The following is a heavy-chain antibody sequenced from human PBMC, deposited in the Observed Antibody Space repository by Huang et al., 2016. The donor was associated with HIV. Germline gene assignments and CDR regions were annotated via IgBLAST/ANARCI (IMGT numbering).Heavy chain of an antibody. D-gene: IGHD3-3*01. CDR1: GFTFGDYA. CDR2: IRRKASGGTT. CDR3: TRENYDFWSGYYKYYFDY. V-gene: IGHV3-49*05. Sequence: EVQLVESGGGLVKPGRSLRLSCTASGFTFGDYAMSWFRQAPGKGLEWVGLIRRKASGGTTEYAASVKGRFTISRDDSKSIAYLQMNSLKIEDTAVYYCTRENYDFWSGYYKYYFDYWGQGTLVTVSS. J-gene: IGHJ4*02.